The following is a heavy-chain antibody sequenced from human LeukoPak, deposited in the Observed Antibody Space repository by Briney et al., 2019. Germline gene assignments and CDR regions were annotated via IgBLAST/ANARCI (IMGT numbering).Heavy chain of an antibody. CDR1: GGSISSSNW. D-gene: IGHD2-2*01. CDR3: ARLDCSSTSCYLVY. CDR2: IYHSGST. Sequence: SETLSLTCAVSGGSISSSNWRSWVRQPPGKGLEWIGEIYHSGSTNYNPSLKSRVTISVDKSKNQSSLKLSSVTAADTAVYYCARLDCSSTSCYLVYWGQGTLVTVSS. J-gene: IGHJ4*02. V-gene: IGHV4-4*02.